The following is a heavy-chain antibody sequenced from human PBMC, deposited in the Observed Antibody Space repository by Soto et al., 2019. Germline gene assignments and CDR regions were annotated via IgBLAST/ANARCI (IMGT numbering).Heavy chain of an antibody. Sequence: QVQLVESGGGLVKPGGSLRLSCAASGFTFSDYYMSWIRQAPGKGLEWVSYISSSSSYTNYADSVKGRFTISRDNAKNSMYLQMNSLRAEDAAVYYCARDRKVRGGSPGEVYWGQGTLVTVSS. J-gene: IGHJ4*02. V-gene: IGHV3-11*06. CDR3: ARDRKVRGGSPGEVY. CDR1: GFTFSDYY. D-gene: IGHD3-10*01. CDR2: ISSSSSYT.